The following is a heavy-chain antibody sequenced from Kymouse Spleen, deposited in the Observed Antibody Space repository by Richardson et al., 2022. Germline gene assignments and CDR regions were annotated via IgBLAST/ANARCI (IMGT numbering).Heavy chain of an antibody. CDR3: AREEAVEDWYFDL. D-gene: IGHD6-19*01. Sequence: QVQLQQWGAGLLKPSETLSLTCAVYGGSFSGYYWSWIRQPPGKGLEWIGEINHSGSTNYNPSLKSRVTISVDTSKNQFSLKLSSVTAADTAVYYCAREEAVEDWYFDLWGRGTLVTVSS. CDR1: GGSFSGYY. V-gene: IGHV4-34*01. CDR2: INHSGST. J-gene: IGHJ2*01.